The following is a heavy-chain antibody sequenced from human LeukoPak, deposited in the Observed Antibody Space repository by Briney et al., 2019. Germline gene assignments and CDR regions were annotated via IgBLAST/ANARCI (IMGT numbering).Heavy chain of an antibody. CDR3: VRVTYFDWLQFSFDY. Sequence: PSETLSLTCTVSGGSISSYYWSWIRQPAGKGLEWIGRIYTSGSTNYNPSLKSRVTMSVDTSKNQFSLKLSSVTAADTAVYYCVRVTYFDWLQFSFDYWGQGTLVTVSS. J-gene: IGHJ4*02. D-gene: IGHD3-9*01. CDR2: IYTSGST. V-gene: IGHV4-4*07. CDR1: GGSISSYY.